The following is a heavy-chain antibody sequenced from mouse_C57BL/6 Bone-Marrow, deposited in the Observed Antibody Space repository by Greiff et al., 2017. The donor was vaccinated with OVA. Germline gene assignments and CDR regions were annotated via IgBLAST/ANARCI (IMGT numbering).Heavy chain of an antibody. CDR3: ARQGYYGPFAY. J-gene: IGHJ3*01. D-gene: IGHD1-1*01. CDR1: GFTFSSYG. Sequence: DVKLVESGGDLVKPGGSLKLSCAASGFTFSSYGMSWVRQTPDKRLEWVATISSGGSYPSYPDSVKGRFTISRDNAKNTLYLQMSSLKSEDTAMYYCARQGYYGPFAYWGQGTLVTVSA. V-gene: IGHV5-6*02. CDR2: ISSGGSYP.